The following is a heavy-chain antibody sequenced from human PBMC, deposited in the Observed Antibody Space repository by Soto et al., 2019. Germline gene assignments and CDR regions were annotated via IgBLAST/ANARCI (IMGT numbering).Heavy chain of an antibody. CDR2: ILNDGTTT. J-gene: IGHJ4*02. CDR3: ATWRGGYTYGLDH. CDR1: EFTFISQC. D-gene: IGHD5-18*01. Sequence: EVQLVESGGGLVQPGGSLRPSCKASEFTFISQCLHWVGQPPGKGLMWISRILNDGTTTNYADSVKGRFTVSRDNAKKTMSLQMNNLRAEDTAVYYCATWRGGYTYGLDHWGQGTPVTVSS. V-gene: IGHV3-74*01.